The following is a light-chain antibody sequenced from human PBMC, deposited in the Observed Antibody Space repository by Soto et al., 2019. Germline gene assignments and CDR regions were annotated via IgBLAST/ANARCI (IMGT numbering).Light chain of an antibody. CDR1: QSISNW. Sequence: DMQMTQSPSTLSASVGDRVTITCRASQSISNWLAWYQQKPGKAPKLLVYHASSLAIGVPSRFSGSGSGTEFTLTLSSLQPDDFATYFCQQYNTYPLTFGGGTQVEIE. J-gene: IGKJ4*01. CDR3: QQYNTYPLT. V-gene: IGKV1-5*01. CDR2: HAS.